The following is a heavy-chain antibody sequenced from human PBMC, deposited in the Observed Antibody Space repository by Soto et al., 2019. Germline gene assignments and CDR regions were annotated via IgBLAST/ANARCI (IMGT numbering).Heavy chain of an antibody. CDR3: ARVGSTLAAGTPDY. Sequence: PGGSLRLSCAASGFTFSDYYMSWFRQAPGKGLEWVSYISGSGSITHDADSVKGRFTISRDNAKNSLYLQMNSLRAEDTAIYYCARVGSTLAAGTPDYWVHGTLVTVSS. D-gene: IGHD6-13*01. J-gene: IGHJ4*01. CDR2: ISGSGSIT. V-gene: IGHV3-11*01. CDR1: GFTFSDYY.